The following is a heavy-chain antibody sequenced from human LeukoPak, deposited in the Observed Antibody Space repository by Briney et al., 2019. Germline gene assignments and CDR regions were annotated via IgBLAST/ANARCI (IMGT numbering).Heavy chain of an antibody. V-gene: IGHV4-34*01. J-gene: IGHJ4*02. Sequence: SETLSLTCAVYGGSFSGYYWSWIRQPPGRGREWIGEINHSGSTNYNPSLKSRVTISVDTSKNQFSLKLSSVTAADTAVYYCARSGAYYGDLLTYWGQGTLVTVSS. D-gene: IGHD4-17*01. CDR3: ARSGAYYGDLLTY. CDR2: INHSGST. CDR1: GGSFSGYY.